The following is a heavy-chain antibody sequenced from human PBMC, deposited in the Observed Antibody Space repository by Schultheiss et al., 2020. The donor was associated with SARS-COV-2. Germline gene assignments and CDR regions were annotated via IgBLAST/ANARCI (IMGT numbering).Heavy chain of an antibody. J-gene: IGHJ5*02. CDR3: ARGTGWFDP. CDR1: GFTFSGSA. CDR2: INGGSSDI. V-gene: IGHV3-NL1*01. Sequence: GGSLRLSCAASGFTFSGSAMHWVRQVPGKGLEWLAYINGGSSDIKYADSVRGRFTISRDNSKNTLYLQMNSLRAEDTAVYYCARGTGWFDPWGQGTLVTVSS.